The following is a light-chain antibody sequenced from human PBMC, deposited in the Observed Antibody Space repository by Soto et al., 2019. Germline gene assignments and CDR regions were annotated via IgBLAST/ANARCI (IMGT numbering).Light chain of an antibody. CDR2: SAS. CDR1: QGIRNY. CDR3: QKHNSPPIT. V-gene: IGKV1-27*01. Sequence: DIQMTQSPSSLSASVGDRVTITCRASQGIRNYLAWFQQKPGKAPRLLIYSASTWQTGVPSRFSGSGSGTVFTLTISRLQPEDAATYYWQKHNSPPITFGQGTQVDI. J-gene: IGKJ1*01.